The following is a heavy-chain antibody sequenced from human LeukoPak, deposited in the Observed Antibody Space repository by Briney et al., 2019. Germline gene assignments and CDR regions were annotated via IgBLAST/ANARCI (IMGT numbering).Heavy chain of an antibody. V-gene: IGHV3-21*01. CDR1: GFTFSSYS. CDR2: ISSSSSYI. Sequence: PGGSLRLSCAASGFTFSSYSMNWVRQAPGKGLEWVSSISSSSSYIYYADSVKGRFTISRDNAKNSLYLQMNSLRAEDTAVYYCARVVLVGYYDSSGSIDYWGQGTLVTVSS. J-gene: IGHJ4*02. D-gene: IGHD3-22*01. CDR3: ARVVLVGYYDSSGSIDY.